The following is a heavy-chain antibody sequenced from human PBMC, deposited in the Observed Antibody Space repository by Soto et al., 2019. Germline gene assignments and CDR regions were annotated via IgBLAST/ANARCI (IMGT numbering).Heavy chain of an antibody. Sequence: QLHLVQSGAVVKKPGASVTVSCSASGYPVTAYYMHWVRQAPGRGLEWMGGINPATGAAKYTQTFQGRGTMTRDTSTSTVVMELSGLTSEDPAVFYWARGGGVGVAGSAAFDMWGQGTLVTVSS. J-gene: IGHJ3*02. CDR2: INPATGAA. V-gene: IGHV1-2*02. D-gene: IGHD3-3*01. CDR3: ARGGGVGVAGSAAFDM. CDR1: GYPVTAYY.